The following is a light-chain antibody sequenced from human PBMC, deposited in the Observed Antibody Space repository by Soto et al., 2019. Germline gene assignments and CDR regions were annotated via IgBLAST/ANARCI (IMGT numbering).Light chain of an antibody. J-gene: IGLJ3*02. V-gene: IGLV2-11*01. CDR1: SSDVGGYNY. CDR3: CSYGGTYTWV. Sequence: QSALTQPRSVSGSPGQSVTISCTGTSSDVGGYNYVSWYQQHPGRAPKLIIFTVSERPSGVPHRFSGSRSGNTASLTISGLQAEDEADYYCCSYGGTYTWVFGGGTKLTVL. CDR2: TVS.